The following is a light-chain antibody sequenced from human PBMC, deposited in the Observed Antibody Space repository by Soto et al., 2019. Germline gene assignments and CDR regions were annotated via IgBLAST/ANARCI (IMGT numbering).Light chain of an antibody. V-gene: IGKV3-11*01. Sequence: VLTQSPATLSLSPGDRATLSCRASQSVSSYLAWYQQKPGQAPRLLIYDASNRATGIPARFSGSGSGTDFTLTITSLEPEDFAVYYCQQRSNWPSTFGGGTKVDI. CDR3: QQRSNWPST. CDR1: QSVSSY. CDR2: DAS. J-gene: IGKJ4*01.